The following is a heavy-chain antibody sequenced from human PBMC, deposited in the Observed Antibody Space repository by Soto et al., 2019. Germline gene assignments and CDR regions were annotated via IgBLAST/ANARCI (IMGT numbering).Heavy chain of an antibody. CDR1: GGSIINGQTY. D-gene: IGHD2-15*01. Sequence: QVPLQESGPGLVKPSQTLSLTCTVSGGSIINGQTYLNWIRQHPEKGLEWMGYINYRGTTNYHPALKSRILISLDTSANQFSLRLTSVTAADTAVYYCARDAPGVAPYWGQGTQVTVSS. J-gene: IGHJ4*02. CDR2: INYRGTT. CDR3: ARDAPGVAPY. V-gene: IGHV4-31*03.